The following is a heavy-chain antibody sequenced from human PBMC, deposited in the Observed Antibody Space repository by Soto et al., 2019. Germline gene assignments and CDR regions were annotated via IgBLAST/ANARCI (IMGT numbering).Heavy chain of an antibody. CDR1: GYSISSGYY. J-gene: IGHJ5*02. D-gene: IGHD3-10*01. V-gene: IGHV4-38-2*01. CDR3: ARVVRSITSDWFDP. Sequence: TSETLSLTCAVSGYSISSGYYWGWIRQPPGKGLEWIGSIYHSGSTYYNPSLKSRVTISVDTSKNQFSLKLSSVTAADTAVYYCARVVRSITSDWFDPWGQGTLVTVS. CDR2: IYHSGST.